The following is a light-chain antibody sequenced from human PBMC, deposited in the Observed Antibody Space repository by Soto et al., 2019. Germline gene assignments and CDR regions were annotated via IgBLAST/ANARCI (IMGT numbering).Light chain of an antibody. CDR3: QQYGSSPPYT. J-gene: IGKJ2*01. CDR2: GAS. CDR1: QSVSSSY. Sequence: EIVLTQSPGTLSLSSGERATLSCRASQSVSSSYLAWYQQKPGQAPRLLIYGASSRATGIPDRFSGSGSGTDFTLTTSRLEPEDFAVYYCQQYGSSPPYTFGQGTKLEIK. V-gene: IGKV3-20*01.